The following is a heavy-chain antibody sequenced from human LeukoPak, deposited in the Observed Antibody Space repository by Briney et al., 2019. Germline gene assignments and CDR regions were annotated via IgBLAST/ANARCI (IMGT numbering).Heavy chain of an antibody. J-gene: IGHJ4*02. CDR1: GFTFSSYS. Sequence: PGGSLRLSCAASGFTFSSYSMNWVRQAPGKGLEWVSSISSSSSYIYYADSVKGRFTISRDNAKNSLYLQMNSLRAEDTAVYYCAKISATMVRGVDRFDYWGQGTLVTVSS. D-gene: IGHD3-10*01. CDR2: ISSSSSYI. CDR3: AKISATMVRGVDRFDY. V-gene: IGHV3-21*01.